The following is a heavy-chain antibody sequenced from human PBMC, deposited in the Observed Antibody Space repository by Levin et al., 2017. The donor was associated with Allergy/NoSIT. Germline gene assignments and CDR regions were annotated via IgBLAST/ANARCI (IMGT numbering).Heavy chain of an antibody. J-gene: IGHJ6*02. CDR1: GGTFSSYA. D-gene: IGHD1-1*01. CDR3: ARVPGENAAGYYYYGMDV. CDR2: IIPIFGTA. V-gene: IGHV1-69*13. Sequence: SVKVSCKASGGTFSSYAISWVRQAPGQGLEWMGGIIPIFGTANYAQKVQGRVTITADESTSTAYLELSSLRSEDTAVYYCARVPGENAAGYYYYGMDVWGQGTTVTVSS.